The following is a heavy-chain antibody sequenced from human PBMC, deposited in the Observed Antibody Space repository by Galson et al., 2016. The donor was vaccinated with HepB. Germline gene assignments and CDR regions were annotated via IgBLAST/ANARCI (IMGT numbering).Heavy chain of an antibody. V-gene: IGHV1-46*01. J-gene: IGHJ4*02. CDR3: ARDIVAVPAAAVTPAFDY. CDR1: GYTFTNYY. Sequence: SVKVSCKASGYTFTNYYMHWVRQAPGEGLEWMGMFDPSGGYTSYAQRFQGRVIITADTSTSTVYMELSSLRSEDTAVYFCARDIVAVPAAAVTPAFDYWGQGTLVTVSS. CDR2: FDPSGGYT. D-gene: IGHD2-2*01.